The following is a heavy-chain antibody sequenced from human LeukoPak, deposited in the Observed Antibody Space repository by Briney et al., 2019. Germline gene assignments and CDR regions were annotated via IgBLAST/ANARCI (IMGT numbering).Heavy chain of an antibody. CDR2: INSRGDSI. J-gene: IGHJ6*03. CDR1: GFTFRTTR. Sequence: GGSLRLSCAASGFTFRTTRMTWVRQAPGKGPEYIATINSRGDSINYADSVKGRFTVSRDNSKHLLYLQMNSLRVEDTGVYYCAWLYYYYMEVWGKGTTVT. D-gene: IGHD5-12*01. CDR3: AWLYYYYMEV. V-gene: IGHV3-21*01.